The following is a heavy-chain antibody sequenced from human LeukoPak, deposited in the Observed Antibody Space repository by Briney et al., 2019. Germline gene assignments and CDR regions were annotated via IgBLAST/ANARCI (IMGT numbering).Heavy chain of an antibody. CDR1: GYIFTDYA. Sequence: ASVTVSCKASGYIFTDYAIQWVRQAPGQGLEWMGWINAGNGKTKYSQKFQGRVTITRDTYARTAYMELSGLRSDDTAVYYCAKDRADIVATYFDYWGHGTLVTVSS. CDR3: AKDRADIVATYFDY. D-gene: IGHD5-12*01. J-gene: IGHJ4*01. CDR2: INAGNGKT. V-gene: IGHV1-3*01.